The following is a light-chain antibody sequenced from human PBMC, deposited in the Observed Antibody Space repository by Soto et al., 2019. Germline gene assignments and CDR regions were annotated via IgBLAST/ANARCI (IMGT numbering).Light chain of an antibody. J-gene: IGKJ3*01. CDR3: QHYDHLPPFT. CDR2: GAS. V-gene: IGKV1-33*01. CDR1: QDIRKY. Sequence: DIPMTQSPSSLSASVGDRVTITCQASQDIRKYLSWYQQKPGRAPKLLIYGASNLETGVPSRFSGSGYGSDFTFTISSLQPEDVATYYCQHYDHLPPFTFGPGTKV.